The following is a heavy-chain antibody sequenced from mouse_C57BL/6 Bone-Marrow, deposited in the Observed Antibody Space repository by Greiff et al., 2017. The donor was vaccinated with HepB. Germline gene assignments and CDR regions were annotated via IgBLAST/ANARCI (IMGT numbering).Heavy chain of an antibody. Sequence: EVQLVESGGGLVQPKGSLKLSCAASGFSFNTYAMNWVRQAPGKGLEWVARIRSKSNNYATYYADSVKDRFTISRDDSESMLYLQMNNLKTEDTAMYYCVRNGYYGSSPYYAMDYWGQGTSVTVSS. CDR3: VRNGYYGSSPYYAMDY. CDR1: GFSFNTYA. V-gene: IGHV10-1*01. CDR2: IRSKSNNYAT. J-gene: IGHJ4*01. D-gene: IGHD1-1*01.